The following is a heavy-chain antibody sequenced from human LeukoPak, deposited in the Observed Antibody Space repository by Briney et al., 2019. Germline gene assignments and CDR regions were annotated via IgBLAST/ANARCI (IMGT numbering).Heavy chain of an antibody. J-gene: IGHJ4*02. CDR1: GFTFDDYA. V-gene: IGHV3-9*01. CDR3: ARDNSYRLTRFDS. CDR2: ISWNSGSI. D-gene: IGHD5-18*01. Sequence: GGSLRLSCAASGFTFDDYAMHWVRQSPGKGLEWVSGISWNSGSIGYADSVKGRFTISRDNAKNSLYLQMNSLRAEDTALYYCARDNSYRLTRFDSWGQGTLVTVSS.